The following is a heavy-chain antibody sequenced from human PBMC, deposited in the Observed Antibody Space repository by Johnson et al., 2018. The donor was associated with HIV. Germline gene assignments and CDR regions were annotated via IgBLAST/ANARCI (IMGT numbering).Heavy chain of an antibody. CDR3: AKNHFDSSALEAFDI. CDR2: IRYDGSNK. CDR1: GLTFSAYG. V-gene: IGHV3-30*02. D-gene: IGHD3-22*01. J-gene: IGHJ3*02. Sequence: QVQLVESGGGVVQPGGSLRLSCAASGLTFSAYGMHWVRQAPGKGLEWVAFIRYDGSNKYYADSVKGRFTISRDNSKNTLFLQMNSLRAEDTAAYFCAKNHFDSSALEAFDIWDQGTMVTVSS.